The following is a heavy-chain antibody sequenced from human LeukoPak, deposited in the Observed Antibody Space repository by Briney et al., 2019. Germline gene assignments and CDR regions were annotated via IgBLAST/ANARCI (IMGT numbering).Heavy chain of an antibody. Sequence: PSQTLSLTCTVSGGAISSGGYYWSWIRQPPGKGLEWIGYIYHSGSTYYNPSLKSRVTISVDTSKNQFSLKLSSVTAADTAVYYCARSIGAGYSGFDYWGQGTLVTVSS. CDR1: GGAISSGGYY. J-gene: IGHJ4*02. V-gene: IGHV4-30-2*01. D-gene: IGHD5-18*01. CDR2: IYHSGST. CDR3: ARSIGAGYSGFDY.